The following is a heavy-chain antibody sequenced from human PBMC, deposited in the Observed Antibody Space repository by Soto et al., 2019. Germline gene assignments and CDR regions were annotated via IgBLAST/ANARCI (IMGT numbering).Heavy chain of an antibody. Sequence: PGGSLRLSCAASGFTFSSYAMSWVRQAPGKGLEWVSAISGSGGSTYYADSVKGRFTISRDNSKNTLYLQMNSLRAEDTAVYYCAKDLFEDDIYGMDVWGQGTTVTVS. J-gene: IGHJ6*02. V-gene: IGHV3-23*01. CDR2: ISGSGGST. CDR3: AKDLFEDDIYGMDV. CDR1: GFTFSSYA. D-gene: IGHD3-9*01.